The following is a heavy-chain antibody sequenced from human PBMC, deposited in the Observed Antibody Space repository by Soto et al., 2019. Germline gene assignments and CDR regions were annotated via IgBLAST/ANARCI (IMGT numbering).Heavy chain of an antibody. CDR3: ARMRGLLRRYYYYGMDV. CDR1: GFSLSNARMG. D-gene: IGHD4-17*01. CDR2: IFSTDEK. Sequence: ESGPTLVNPTETLTLTCTVSGFSLSNARMGVSWIRQPPGKALEWLAHIFSTDEKSYSTSLKSRLTISKDTSKSQVVLTMTNMDPVDTATYYCARMRGLLRRYYYYGMDVWGQGTTVTVSS. J-gene: IGHJ6*02. V-gene: IGHV2-26*01.